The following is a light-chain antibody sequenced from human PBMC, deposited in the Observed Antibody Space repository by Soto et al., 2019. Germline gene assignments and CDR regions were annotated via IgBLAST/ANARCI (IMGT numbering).Light chain of an antibody. J-gene: IGKJ2*01. CDR1: ENLRTF. CDR2: DAS. CDR3: QQYGSSPPST. V-gene: IGKV3-11*01. Sequence: EIVLTQSPATLSLSPGERATLSCRATENLRTFLAWYQQKAGQAPRLLIYDASNRATGNPDRFSGSGSGTHFTLAINNLAPEDSAVDYCQQYGSSPPSTFGQGTKLET.